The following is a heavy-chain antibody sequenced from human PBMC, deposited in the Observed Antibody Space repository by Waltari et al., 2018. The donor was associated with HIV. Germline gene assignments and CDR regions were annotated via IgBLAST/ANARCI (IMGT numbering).Heavy chain of an antibody. D-gene: IGHD2-2*01. V-gene: IGHV4-59*01. J-gene: IGHJ6*02. CDR1: GGSMSSYY. CDR2: IDYSGST. CDR3: ARSGYCSTTSCYYYYGMDV. Sequence: QVQLQESGPGLVKPSETLSLTCTVSGGSMSSYYWSWIRQPPKKGLEWIGYIDYSGSTNYNPARRSRVTIAVDTSKNQFSLKLTPVTAADTAVYYCARSGYCSTTSCYYYYGMDVWGQGTTVTVSS.